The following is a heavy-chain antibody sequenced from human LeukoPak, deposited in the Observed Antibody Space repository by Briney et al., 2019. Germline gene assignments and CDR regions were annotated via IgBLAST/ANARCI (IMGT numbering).Heavy chain of an antibody. CDR1: GFTFSSYS. J-gene: IGHJ4*02. D-gene: IGHD3-16*01. CDR3: AKGPRRYRGNYFDY. CDR2: ISGSGGST. V-gene: IGHV3-23*01. Sequence: GGSLRLSCAASGFTFSSYSMNWVRQAPGKGLEWVSAISGSGGSTYYADSVKGRFTISRDNSKNTLYLQMNSLRAEDTAVYYCAKGPRRYRGNYFDYWGQGTLVTVSS.